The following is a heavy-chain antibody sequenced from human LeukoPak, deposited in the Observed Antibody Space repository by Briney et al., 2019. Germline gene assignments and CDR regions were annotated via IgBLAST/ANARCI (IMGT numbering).Heavy chain of an antibody. J-gene: IGHJ4*02. Sequence: GGSLRLSCAASGFTFSSYGMHWVRQAPGKGLEWVAVIWYDGSNKYYADSVKGRFTISRDNSKNTPYLQMNSLRAEDTAVYYCARDGVRGGFASGWTPYYFDYWGQGTLVTVSS. CDR1: GFTFSSYG. CDR3: ARDGVRGGFASGWTPYYFDY. V-gene: IGHV3-33*01. D-gene: IGHD6-19*01. CDR2: IWYDGSNK.